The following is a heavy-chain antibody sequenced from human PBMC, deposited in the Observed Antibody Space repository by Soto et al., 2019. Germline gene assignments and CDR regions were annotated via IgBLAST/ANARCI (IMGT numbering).Heavy chain of an antibody. Sequence: VQLVESGGGVVQPGRSLRLSCAASGFTFSDYGMHWVRQAPGKGVEWVALISSDGSNNYYADSVKGRFTISRDNSKNTLYLQMNSLRAEDTAVYYCANDGYTYGCADFWGQGTLVTVSS. V-gene: IGHV3-30*18. CDR1: GFTFSDYG. CDR3: ANDGYTYGCADF. CDR2: ISSDGSNN. J-gene: IGHJ4*02. D-gene: IGHD5-18*01.